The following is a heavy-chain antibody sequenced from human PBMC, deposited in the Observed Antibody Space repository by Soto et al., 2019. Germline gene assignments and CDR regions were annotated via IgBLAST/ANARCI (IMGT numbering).Heavy chain of an antibody. CDR2: ISYDGSNK. CDR1: GFTFSNYG. D-gene: IGHD3-22*01. CDR3: AKDFSGFSDY. V-gene: IGHV3-30*18. J-gene: IGHJ4*02. Sequence: QVQLVESGGGVVQPGRSLRLSCAASGFTFSNYGMHWVRQAPGKGLEWVAVISYDGSNKYYADSLTGRFNVSRDNSKNTLYLQMNSLRAEDTAVYYCAKDFSGFSDYWGQGTLVTVSS.